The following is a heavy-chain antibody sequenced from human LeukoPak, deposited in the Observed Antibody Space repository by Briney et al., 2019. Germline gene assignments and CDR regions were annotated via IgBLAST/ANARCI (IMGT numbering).Heavy chain of an antibody. J-gene: IGHJ6*03. Sequence: KPGGSLRLSCVASTFTFSDYYMSWIRQAPGKGLEWVSYISSSGSAIYYADSVKGRFTISRDNAKNSVYLQMSSLRSENTAVYYCATTSWGVDTPMLDSYFDIDLWGKGTAVTVSS. D-gene: IGHD5-18*01. CDR1: TFTFSDYY. V-gene: IGHV3-11*01. CDR2: ISSSGSAI. CDR3: ATTSWGVDTPMLDSYFDIDL.